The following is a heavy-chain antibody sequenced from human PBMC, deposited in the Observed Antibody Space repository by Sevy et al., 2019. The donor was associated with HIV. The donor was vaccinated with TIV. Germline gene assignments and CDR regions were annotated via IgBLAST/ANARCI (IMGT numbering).Heavy chain of an antibody. V-gene: IGHV1-18*01. CDR3: ARDPLYYYDSSGKMFDY. CDR1: GYTFTSYG. J-gene: IGHJ4*02. CDR2: ISAYNGNT. D-gene: IGHD3-22*01. Sequence: ASVKVSCKASGYTFTSYGISWVRQAPGQGLEWMGWISAYNGNTNYAQKLQGRVTMTTDTSTSTAYMELRSLRSDDTAVYYCARDPLYYYDSSGKMFDYWGQGTLVTVSS.